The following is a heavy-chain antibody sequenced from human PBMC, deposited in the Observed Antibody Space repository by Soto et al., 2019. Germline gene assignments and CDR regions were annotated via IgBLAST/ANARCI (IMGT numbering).Heavy chain of an antibody. V-gene: IGHV4-59*01. D-gene: IGHD5-12*01. Sequence: ETLSLTCTVSGGSISSYYWSWIRQPPGEGLEWIGYIYYSGSTNYNPSLKSRVTISVDTSKNQFSLKLSSVTAADTAVYYCARAVYSGYDLDGWFDPWGQGTLVTVSS. CDR3: ARAVYSGYDLDGWFDP. CDR1: GGSISSYY. CDR2: IYYSGST. J-gene: IGHJ5*02.